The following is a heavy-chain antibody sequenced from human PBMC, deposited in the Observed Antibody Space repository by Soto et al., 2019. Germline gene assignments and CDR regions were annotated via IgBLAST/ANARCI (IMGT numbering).Heavy chain of an antibody. CDR3: AKDEPYCTNGVCHHFDY. Sequence: GGSLRLSCAASGFTFDDYAMHWVRQAPGKGLEWVSGISWNSGSIGYADSVKGRFTISRDNAKNSLYLQMNSLRAEDTALYYCAKDEPYCTNGVCHHFDYWGQGTLVTVSS. J-gene: IGHJ4*02. V-gene: IGHV3-9*01. CDR2: ISWNSGSI. CDR1: GFTFDDYA. D-gene: IGHD2-8*01.